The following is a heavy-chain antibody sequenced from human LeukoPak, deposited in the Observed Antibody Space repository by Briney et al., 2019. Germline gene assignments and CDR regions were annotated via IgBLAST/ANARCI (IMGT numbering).Heavy chain of an antibody. CDR2: ISTYTGCA. CDR3: ARADGTNSGTNAFDV. CDR1: GYRFNVYD. D-gene: IGHD4-23*01. V-gene: IGHV1-18*01. Sequence: ASVKVSWKTSGYRFNVYDILWVRQAPGHGLDYVGWISTYTGCANYAQKFQGRVSMITDTSTSTAYLELTNLTSSDTGLYYCARADGTNSGTNAFDVWGLGTMVTVAS. J-gene: IGHJ3*01.